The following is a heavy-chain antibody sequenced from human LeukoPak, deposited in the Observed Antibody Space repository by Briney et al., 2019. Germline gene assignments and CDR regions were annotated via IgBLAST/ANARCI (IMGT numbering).Heavy chain of an antibody. CDR3: ARDGIVVVPAVPYGMDV. V-gene: IGHV4-34*01. Sequence: SETLSLTCAVYGGSFSGYYWSWIRQPPGKGLEWIGEINHSGSTNYNPSLKSRVTISVDTSKNQFSLKLSSVTAADTAVYYCARDGIVVVPAVPYGMDVWGQGTTVTVSS. D-gene: IGHD2-2*01. J-gene: IGHJ6*02. CDR1: GGSFSGYY. CDR2: INHSGST.